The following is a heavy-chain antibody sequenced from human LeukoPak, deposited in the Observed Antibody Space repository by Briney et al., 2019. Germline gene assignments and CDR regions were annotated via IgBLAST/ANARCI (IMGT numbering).Heavy chain of an antibody. D-gene: IGHD3-22*01. Sequence: GESLKISCKGSGYSFTNYWIGWVRQMLGKGLEWMGIIYPGDSDTRYSPSFQGQVTISADKSISTAYLQWSSLKASDTAMYYCARRRYYDSRGYFDFWGQGTLVTVSS. J-gene: IGHJ4*02. CDR3: ARRRYYDSRGYFDF. CDR2: IYPGDSDT. CDR1: GYSFTNYW. V-gene: IGHV5-51*01.